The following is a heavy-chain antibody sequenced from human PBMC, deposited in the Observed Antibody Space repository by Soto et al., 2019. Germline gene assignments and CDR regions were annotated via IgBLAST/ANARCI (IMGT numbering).Heavy chain of an antibody. Sequence: QVQLVESGGGVVQPGRSLRLSCAASGFTFSSYGMHWVRQAPGKGLEWVAVISYDGNDKHYADSVKGRFTISRDNSKNTLYLQMNSLRAEDTAVYYCARDLSTGSADYHFDYWGQGTLVTVSS. CDR2: ISYDGNDK. V-gene: IGHV3-30*03. CDR3: ARDLSTGSADYHFDY. J-gene: IGHJ4*02. D-gene: IGHD2-2*01. CDR1: GFTFSSYG.